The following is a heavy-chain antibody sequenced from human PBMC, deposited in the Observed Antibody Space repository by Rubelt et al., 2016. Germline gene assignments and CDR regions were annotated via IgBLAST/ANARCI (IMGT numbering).Heavy chain of an antibody. CDR1: GYTFTSYD. Sequence: QVQLVQSGAEVKKPGASVKVSCKASGYTFTSYDINWVRQATGQGLEWMGWMNPNSGNTGYAQKFQGRVTMTRNTSISTAYMELSSLRSEDTAVYYCARDPLPVRGVIMTPTHWGQGTLVTVSS. D-gene: IGHD3-10*01. V-gene: IGHV1-8*01. CDR3: ARDPLPVRGVIMTPTH. CDR2: MNPNSGNT. J-gene: IGHJ4*02.